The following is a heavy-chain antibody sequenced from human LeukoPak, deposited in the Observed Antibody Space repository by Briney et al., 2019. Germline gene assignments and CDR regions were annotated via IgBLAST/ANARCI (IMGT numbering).Heavy chain of an antibody. J-gene: IGHJ5*02. CDR1: GFIFSSYA. V-gene: IGHV3-30-3*01. CDR3: ARDLDSSSWYILWFDP. Sequence: PGGSLRLSCAASGFIFSSYAMHWVRQAPGKGLEWVAVISYDGSNKYYADSVKGRFTISRDNSKNTLFLQMNSLRTEDTAVYYCARDLDSSSWYILWFDPWGQGTLVTVSS. CDR2: ISYDGSNK. D-gene: IGHD6-13*01.